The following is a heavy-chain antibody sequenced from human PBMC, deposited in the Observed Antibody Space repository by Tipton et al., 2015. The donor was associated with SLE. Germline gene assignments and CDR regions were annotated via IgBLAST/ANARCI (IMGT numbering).Heavy chain of an antibody. CDR3: ARVAAAPLDAFDI. V-gene: IGHV3-7*01. CDR1: GFTFSSYW. D-gene: IGHD6-13*01. CDR2: IKQDGSEK. Sequence: SLRLSCAASGFTFSSYWMSWVRQAPGKGLEWVANIKQDGSEKYYVDSVKGRFTISRDNAKNSLYLQMNSLRAEDTAVYYCARVAAAPLDAFDIWGQGTMVTVSS. J-gene: IGHJ3*02.